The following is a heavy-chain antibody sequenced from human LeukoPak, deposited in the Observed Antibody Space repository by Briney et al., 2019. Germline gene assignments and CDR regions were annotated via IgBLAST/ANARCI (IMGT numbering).Heavy chain of an antibody. CDR1: GFTFDDYG. Sequence: GGSLRLSCAASGFTFDDYGLSWVRQAPGKGLEWVSTINWNGGSTGYADSVKGRFTISRDNAKNSLYLQMNSLRAEDTAVYYCARVRISRYYSYYFDYWGQGTLVTVSS. CDR3: ARVRISRYYSYYFDY. D-gene: IGHD3-22*01. J-gene: IGHJ4*02. V-gene: IGHV3-20*04. CDR2: INWNGGST.